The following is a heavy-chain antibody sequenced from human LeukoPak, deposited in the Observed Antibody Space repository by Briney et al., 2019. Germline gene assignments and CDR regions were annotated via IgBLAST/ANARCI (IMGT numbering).Heavy chain of an antibody. CDR2: IYHSGST. D-gene: IGHD6-13*01. J-gene: IGHJ4*02. Sequence: SGTLSLTCAVSGGSISSSNWWSWVRQPPGKGLEWIGEIYHSGSTNYNPSLKSRVTISVDKSKNQFSLKLSSVTAADTAVYYCARLLISSSWYYDYWGQGTLVTVSS. CDR1: GGSISSSNW. V-gene: IGHV4-4*02. CDR3: ARLLISSSWYYDY.